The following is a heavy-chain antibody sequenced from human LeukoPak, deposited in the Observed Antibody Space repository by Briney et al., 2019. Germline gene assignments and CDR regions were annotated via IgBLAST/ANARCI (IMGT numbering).Heavy chain of an antibody. CDR1: GFTFSNAW. J-gene: IGHJ4*02. CDR3: TPDSDTSLYFDY. V-gene: IGHV3-15*01. CDR2: IKSKTDGGTT. Sequence: TAGGSRRLSCAASGFTFSNAWMSWVRQAPGKGLEWVGRIKSKTDGGTTDYAAPVKGRFTISRDDSKNTLYLQMNSLKTEDTAVYYCTPDSDTSLYFDYWGQGTLVTVSS. D-gene: IGHD2-21*02.